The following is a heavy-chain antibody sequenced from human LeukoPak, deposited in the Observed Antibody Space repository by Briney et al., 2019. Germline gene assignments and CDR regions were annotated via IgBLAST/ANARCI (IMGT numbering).Heavy chain of an antibody. Sequence: GGSLRLSCAASGFTFSSYAMTWVRQAPGKGLEWVSVIDGSGGITYYADSVTGRFTISRDNSKNTLYLQINSLRAEDTAVYYCAKQTLLRVGAPIRWGQGTLVTVSS. D-gene: IGHD1-26*01. CDR1: GFTFSSYA. CDR2: IDGSGGIT. J-gene: IGHJ4*02. V-gene: IGHV3-23*01. CDR3: AKQTLLRVGAPIR.